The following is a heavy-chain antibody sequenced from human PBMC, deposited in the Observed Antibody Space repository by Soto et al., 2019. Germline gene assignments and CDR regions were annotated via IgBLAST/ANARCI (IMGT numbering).Heavy chain of an antibody. CDR1: GYSFTSYW. D-gene: IGHD6-19*01. J-gene: IGHJ6*02. CDR2: IDPSDSYT. Sequence: GESLKISCKGSGYSFTSYWISWVRQMPGKGLEWMGRIDPSDSYTNYSPSFQGHVTISADKSISTAYLQWSSLKAPDTAMYYCARHTIAVAGRAYYYYYGMDVWGQGTTVTVSS. V-gene: IGHV5-10-1*01. CDR3: ARHTIAVAGRAYYYYYGMDV.